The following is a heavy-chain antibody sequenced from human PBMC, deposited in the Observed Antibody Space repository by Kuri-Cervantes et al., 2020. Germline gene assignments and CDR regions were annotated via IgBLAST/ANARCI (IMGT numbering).Heavy chain of an antibody. J-gene: IGHJ4*02. V-gene: IGHV3-30-3*01. CDR3: ARDINWIFDY. CDR1: GFTFSSYA. D-gene: IGHD1-20*01. Sequence: GESLKISCAASGFTFSSYAMHWVCQAPGKGLEWVAVISYDGSNKYYADSVKGRFTISRDNSKNTLYLQMNSLRAEDTAVYYCARDINWIFDYWGQGTLVTVSS. CDR2: ISYDGSNK.